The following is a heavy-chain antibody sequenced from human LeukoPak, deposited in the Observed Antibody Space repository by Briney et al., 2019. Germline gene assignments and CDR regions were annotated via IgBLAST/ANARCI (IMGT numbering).Heavy chain of an antibody. CDR1: GVTFTSSA. D-gene: IGHD3-10*01. Sequence: SVKVSCKASGVTFTSSAVQRVRQPRGQRLEGIVWIIFGCGNTNYAQKFQERVTITRHMSTSTAYMGLSRLRSEDTAVYYCAAAGTEYGSSPIVFDIWGQGTMVTVSS. J-gene: IGHJ3*02. V-gene: IGHV1-58*01. CDR2: IIFGCGNT. CDR3: AAAGTEYGSSPIVFDI.